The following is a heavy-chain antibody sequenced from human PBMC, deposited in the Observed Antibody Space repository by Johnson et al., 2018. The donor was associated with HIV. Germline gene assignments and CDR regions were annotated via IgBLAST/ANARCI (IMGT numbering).Heavy chain of an antibody. Sequence: QVQLVESGGGGVQPGRSLRLSCAASAFTFSSYGMHWVRQAPGKGLEWVAVISYDGSNKYYADSVPGRFTISRDNSKTTLYLQMNSLRAEDTAVYYWASTGSGSDDAFDIWGQGTMVTVSS. V-gene: IGHV3-30*03. D-gene: IGHD3-10*01. CDR1: AFTFSSYG. CDR2: ISYDGSNK. CDR3: ASTGSGSDDAFDI. J-gene: IGHJ3*02.